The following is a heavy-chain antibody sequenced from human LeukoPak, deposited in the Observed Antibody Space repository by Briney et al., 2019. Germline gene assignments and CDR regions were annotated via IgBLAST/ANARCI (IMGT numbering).Heavy chain of an antibody. CDR1: GFAVSGNF. CDR2: IYSGGDT. CDR3: ARSLPYFYDNKPGAFHI. Sequence: GGSLRLSCAASGFAVSGNFMNWVRQAPGKGLEWVSVIYSGGDTYYTDSVRGRFTISRDDSRNTLFLQMNSLSVEDTAVYYCARSLPYFYDNKPGAFHIWGQGTMVTVSS. J-gene: IGHJ3*02. V-gene: IGHV3-53*01. D-gene: IGHD3-16*01.